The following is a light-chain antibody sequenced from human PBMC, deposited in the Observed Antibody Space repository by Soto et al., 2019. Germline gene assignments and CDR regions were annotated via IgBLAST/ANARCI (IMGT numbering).Light chain of an antibody. V-gene: IGLV2-18*02. CDR1: SSDVGSYNR. Sequence: QSVLTQPPSVSGSPGQSVTISCTGTSSDVGSYNRVSWYQQPPGTAPKLMIYEVSNRPSGVPDRFSGSKSGNTASLTISGLQAEVEADYYCSSYTSSSTYVFGTGPKVTVL. CDR2: EVS. CDR3: SSYTSSSTYV. J-gene: IGLJ1*01.